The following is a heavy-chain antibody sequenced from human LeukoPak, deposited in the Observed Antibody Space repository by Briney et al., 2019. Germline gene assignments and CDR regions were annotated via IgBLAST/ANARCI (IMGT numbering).Heavy chain of an antibody. CDR1: GYTFTSYG. CDR3: ARDLPRTYYDFWSGYSFYFDY. D-gene: IGHD3-3*01. J-gene: IGHJ4*02. CDR2: ISACNGNT. Sequence: ASVMVSCKASGYTFTSYGISWVRQAPGQGLEWMGWISACNGNTNYAQKLQSRVTMTTDTSTSTAYMELRSLRSDDTAVYYCARDLPRTYYDFWSGYSFYFDYWGQGTLVTVSS. V-gene: IGHV1-18*01.